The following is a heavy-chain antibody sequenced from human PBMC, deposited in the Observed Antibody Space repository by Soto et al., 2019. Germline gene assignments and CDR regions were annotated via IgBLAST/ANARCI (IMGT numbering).Heavy chain of an antibody. J-gene: IGHJ3*02. Sequence: SVKVSCKASRGTFISFTFIWVREAPGQGLEWMGQTIPILGAVNYAQKFQGRVTITADESTSTAYMELSSLRSEDTAVYYCARPTYYYDSSGAPGAFDIWGQGTMVTVSS. V-gene: IGHV1-69*08. CDR2: TIPILGAV. CDR3: ARPTYYYDSSGAPGAFDI. CDR1: RGTFISFT. D-gene: IGHD3-22*01.